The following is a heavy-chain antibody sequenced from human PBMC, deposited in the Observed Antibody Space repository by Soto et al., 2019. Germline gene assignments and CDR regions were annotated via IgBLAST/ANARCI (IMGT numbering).Heavy chain of an antibody. D-gene: IGHD3-10*01. Sequence: PGESLKTSCYGSGYSFTSYWLGWERQMPGEGLGWMVIIYPGESDTRYSRSFQGQVTISAARANTTAYLQRRSLKVSATDMSYYERVKDRCCYCIKCYYYGMDIWGQGTTVTVSS. CDR3: ERVKDRCCYCIKCYYYGMDI. CDR2: IYPGESDT. CDR1: GYSFTSYW. J-gene: IGHJ6*02. V-gene: IGHV5-51*01.